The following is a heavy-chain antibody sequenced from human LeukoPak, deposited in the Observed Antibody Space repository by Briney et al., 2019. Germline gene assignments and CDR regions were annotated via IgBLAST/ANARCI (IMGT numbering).Heavy chain of an antibody. J-gene: IGHJ4*02. Sequence: GGSLRLSCAASGFTFSSNAMSWVRLAPGKGLEWVSAISGSGGSTYYADSVKGRFTISRDISKSTLYLQMNSLRAEDTAVYYCAKGEYFHRYYFDYWGQGTLVTVSS. V-gene: IGHV3-23*01. CDR1: GFTFSSNA. CDR3: AKGEYFHRYYFDY. D-gene: IGHD3-16*01. CDR2: ISGSGGST.